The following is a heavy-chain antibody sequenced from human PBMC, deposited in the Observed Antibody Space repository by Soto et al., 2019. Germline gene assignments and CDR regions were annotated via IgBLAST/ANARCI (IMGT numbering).Heavy chain of an antibody. CDR3: ARISAPPVLRYFDWTHPTYYYYGMDV. D-gene: IGHD3-9*01. J-gene: IGHJ6*02. Sequence: GGSLRLSCAASGFTVSSNYMSWVRQAPGKGLEWVSVIYSGGSTYYADSVKGRFTISRDNSKNTLYLQMNSLRAEDTAVYYCARISAPPVLRYFDWTHPTYYYYGMDVWGQGTTVTVSS. CDR1: GFTVSSNY. CDR2: IYSGGST. V-gene: IGHV3-66*01.